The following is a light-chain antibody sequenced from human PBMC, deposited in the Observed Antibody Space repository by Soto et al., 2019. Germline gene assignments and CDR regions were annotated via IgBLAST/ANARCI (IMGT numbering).Light chain of an antibody. V-gene: IGKV3-20*01. CDR1: QSVSSSY. J-gene: IGKJ5*01. CDR3: QQYGSSPYT. Sequence: EIVVTLSPCTLSLSPGERATLSCRASQSVSSSYLAWYQQKPGQAPRLLIYGASSRATGIPGRFSGTGSGTDFTLTISRLEPEDFAVYYCQQYGSSPYTFGLGTRLEIK. CDR2: GAS.